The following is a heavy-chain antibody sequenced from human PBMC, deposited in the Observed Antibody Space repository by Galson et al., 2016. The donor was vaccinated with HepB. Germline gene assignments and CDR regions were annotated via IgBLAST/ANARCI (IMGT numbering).Heavy chain of an antibody. J-gene: IGHJ6*04. V-gene: IGHV3-30-3*01. CDR2: TSYDGGIK. CDR1: GFSFRSYA. Sequence: SLRLSCAASGFSFRSYAMHWVRQAPGKGLEWVGLTSYDGGIKFYEDSVRVRFTIPRDNSKNTLYVQIDSLRPEEPAVYYCARDIHTVTMPPYFYGLDVWGKGNTVTVSS. D-gene: IGHD4-17*01. CDR3: ARDIHTVTMPPYFYGLDV.